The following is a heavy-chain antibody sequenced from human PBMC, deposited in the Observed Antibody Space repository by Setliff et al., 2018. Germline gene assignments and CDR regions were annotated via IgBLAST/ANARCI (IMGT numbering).Heavy chain of an antibody. Sequence: PSETLSLTCAVSGHSIDSDSYWGWIRQSPGKGLEWIGSLYRTANTYYNPAVRSRVTISPDTSKNQFSLKLSSLTAADTALYFCARDNPILGATDYWGQGSLVTVSS. J-gene: IGHJ4*02. CDR1: GHSIDSDSY. CDR3: ARDNPILGATDY. V-gene: IGHV4-38-2*02. D-gene: IGHD1-26*01. CDR2: LYRTANT.